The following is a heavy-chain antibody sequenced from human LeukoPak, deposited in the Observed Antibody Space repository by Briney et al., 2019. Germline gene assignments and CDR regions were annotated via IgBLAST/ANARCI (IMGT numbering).Heavy chain of an antibody. J-gene: IGHJ4*02. V-gene: IGHV1-2*02. CDR2: INPNSGGT. Sequence: ASVKVSCKASGYTFTGYYMHWVRQAPGQGLEWMGWINPNSGGTNYAQKFQGRVTMTRDTSISTAYMELSRLRSEDTAVYYCATDAPIYSGYGYFDYWGQGTLVTVSS. CDR3: ATDAPIYSGYGYFDY. D-gene: IGHD5-12*01. CDR1: GYTFTGYY.